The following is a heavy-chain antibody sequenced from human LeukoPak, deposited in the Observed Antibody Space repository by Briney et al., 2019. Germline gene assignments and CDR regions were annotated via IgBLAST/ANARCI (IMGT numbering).Heavy chain of an antibody. D-gene: IGHD5-24*01. Sequence: SQTLSLTCTVSGGSISSGSYYWSWIQQPAGKGLEWIGRIYTSGSTNYNPSLKSRVTISVDTSKNQFSLKLSSVTAADTAVYYCAREAVGDGYNPEYFQHWGQGTLVTVSS. CDR2: IYTSGST. CDR3: AREAVGDGYNPEYFQH. V-gene: IGHV4-61*02. J-gene: IGHJ1*01. CDR1: GGSISSGSYY.